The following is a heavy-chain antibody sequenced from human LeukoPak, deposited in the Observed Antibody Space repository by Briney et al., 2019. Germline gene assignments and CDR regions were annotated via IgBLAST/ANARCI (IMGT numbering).Heavy chain of an antibody. V-gene: IGHV3-74*01. Sequence: GGSLRLSCVASGFTLSNYWMHWVRQAPGKGLAWVSRINRDGSITNYADSVRGRFTISRDNARNTLDLQMNSLRAEDTAVYYCAGGRLSGLDYFDYWGQGTLVTVSS. J-gene: IGHJ4*02. CDR1: GFTLSNYW. CDR2: INRDGSIT. CDR3: AGGRLSGLDYFDY. D-gene: IGHD2/OR15-2a*01.